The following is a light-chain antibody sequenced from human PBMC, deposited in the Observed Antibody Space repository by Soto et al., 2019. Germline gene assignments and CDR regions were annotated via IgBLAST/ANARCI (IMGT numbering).Light chain of an antibody. J-gene: IGKJ5*01. CDR1: QSFRGL. Sequence: EVVLTQSPVTLSLSPGERATLSCRASQSFRGLLAWYQQRPGQAPRLLIYDAYNSATGIPPRFSGSGSGTDFTLTISSLGPEDSAVYYCQQRNMWPITFGQGTRLEIK. V-gene: IGKV3-11*01. CDR2: DAY. CDR3: QQRNMWPIT.